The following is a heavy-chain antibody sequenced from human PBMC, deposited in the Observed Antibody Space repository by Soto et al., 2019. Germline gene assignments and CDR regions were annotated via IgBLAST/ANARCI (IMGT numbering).Heavy chain of an antibody. CDR2: IIPILSIA. D-gene: IGHD3-16*01. V-gene: IGHV1-69*02. CDR3: ARPSGGGDFDI. J-gene: IGHJ3*02. Sequence: QVQLVQSGAEVKKPGSSVKVSCKASGGTFSSYTISWVRQAPGQGLEWMGRIIPILSIANYAQKFKGRVTITADKATSTGYLELSSLRSDDTAVYYCARPSGGGDFDIRGQRTMVTVS. CDR1: GGTFSSYT.